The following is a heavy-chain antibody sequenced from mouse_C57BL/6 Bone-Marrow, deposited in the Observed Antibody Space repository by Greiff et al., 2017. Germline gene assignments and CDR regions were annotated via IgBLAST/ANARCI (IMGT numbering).Heavy chain of an antibody. J-gene: IGHJ3*01. CDR1: GYTFTSYT. V-gene: IGHV1-4*01. CDR3: ARGQYSNYVFAY. D-gene: IGHD2-5*01. CDR2: INPSSGYT. Sequence: QVQLQQSGAELVRPGASVKMSCKASGYTFTSYTMHWVKQRPGQGLEWIGYINPSSGYTKYNQKFKDKATLTADKSSSTAYMQLSSLTSEDAAVYDGARGQYSNYVFAYWGQGTLVTVAA.